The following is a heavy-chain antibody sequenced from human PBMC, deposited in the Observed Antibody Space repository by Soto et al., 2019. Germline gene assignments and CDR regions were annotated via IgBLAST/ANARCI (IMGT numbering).Heavy chain of an antibody. CDR3: ARGSGLSRDGYNPY. Sequence: ASVKVSCKASGGTFSSYAISWVRQAPGQGLEWMGGIIPIFGTANYAQKFQGRVTITADESTSTAYMELSSLRSEDMAVYYCARGSGLSRDGYNPYWGQGTLVTVSS. J-gene: IGHJ4*02. CDR1: GGTFSSYA. CDR2: IIPIFGTA. D-gene: IGHD5-12*01. V-gene: IGHV1-69*13.